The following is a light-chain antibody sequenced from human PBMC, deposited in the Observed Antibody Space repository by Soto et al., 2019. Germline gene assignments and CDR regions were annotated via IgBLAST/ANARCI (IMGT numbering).Light chain of an antibody. CDR1: SSDIGHYDY. V-gene: IGLV2-14*03. Sequence: QSALTQPASVSGSPGQSITISCTGTSSDIGHYDYVSWYQQHPGKAPKLMIYHVTYRTSGVSNRYSGSKSGNSASLTISGLQADDEADYYCCSLTTSHTYVFGSGTKVTVL. CDR2: HVT. J-gene: IGLJ1*01. CDR3: CSLTTSHTYV.